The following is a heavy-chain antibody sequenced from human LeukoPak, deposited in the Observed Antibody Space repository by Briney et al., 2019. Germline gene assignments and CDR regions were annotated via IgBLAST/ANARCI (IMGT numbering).Heavy chain of an antibody. CDR2: IKQDGSEK. D-gene: IGHD6-13*01. V-gene: IGHV3-7*04. Sequence: PGGSLRLSCAASGFTFSGYWMSWVRQAPGKGLEWVANIKQDGSEKYYVDSVKGRFTISRDNAKNSLFLQMNSLRAKDTAVYYCARDWQWQQLDGDAFDIWGQGTMVTVS. CDR3: ARDWQWQQLDGDAFDI. CDR1: GFTFSGYW. J-gene: IGHJ3*02.